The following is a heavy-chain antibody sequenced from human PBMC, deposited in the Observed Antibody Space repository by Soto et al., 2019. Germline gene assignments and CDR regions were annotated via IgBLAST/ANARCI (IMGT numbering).Heavy chain of an antibody. CDR2: VYYSGST. CDR3: ATERWQQPCFDL. J-gene: IGHJ4*02. D-gene: IGHD1-1*01. Sequence: SETLSLTCTVSGGSLSTYYWSWVRQPPGKGPEWIGYVYYSGSTHYNPSLESRVTISLDTTKNQFSLKLTSVTAADTAVYYCATERWQQPCFDLWGQGTLVTVSS. V-gene: IGHV4-59*01. CDR1: GGSLSTYY.